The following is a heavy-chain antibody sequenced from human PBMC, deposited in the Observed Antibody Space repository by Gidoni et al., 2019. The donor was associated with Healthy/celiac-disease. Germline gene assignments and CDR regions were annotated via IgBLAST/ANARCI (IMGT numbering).Heavy chain of an antibody. J-gene: IGHJ6*02. Sequence: QVQLQESGPGLVKPSETLSLTCTVSGGSISSYYWSWIRQPPGKGLEWIGYIYYSGSTNYNPSLKSRVTISVDTSKTQFSLKLSSVPAPAPALYSCARGGPYGSGWGYGMDVWGQGTTVTVSS. CDR3: ARGGPYGSGWGYGMDV. CDR2: IYYSGST. CDR1: GGSISSYY. D-gene: IGHD3-10*01. V-gene: IGHV4-59*01.